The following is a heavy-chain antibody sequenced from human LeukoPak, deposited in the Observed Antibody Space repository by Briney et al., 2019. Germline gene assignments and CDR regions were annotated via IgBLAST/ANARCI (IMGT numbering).Heavy chain of an antibody. CDR1: GFIFSSYE. J-gene: IGHJ4*02. CDR3: ATYNGEYEADY. V-gene: IGHV3-48*03. Sequence: PGGSLRLSCAASGFIFSSYEMNWVRQAPGKGLEWVSYISTIGSTIYYADSVKGRFTISRDNAKNTLYLQMNSLRAEDTAVYYCATYNGEYEADYWGQGTLVTVSS. CDR2: ISTIGSTI. D-gene: IGHD1-14*01.